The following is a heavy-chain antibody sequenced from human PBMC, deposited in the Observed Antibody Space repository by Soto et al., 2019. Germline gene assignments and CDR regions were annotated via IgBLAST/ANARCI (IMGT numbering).Heavy chain of an antibody. CDR1: GYTFTSYG. CDR2: ISAYNGNT. Sequence: GASVKVSCKASGYTFTSYGISWVRQAPGQGLEWMGWISAYNGNTKNAQKLQGRVTMTTDTSTDTAYMELRSLRSEDTAVYYCATSHVGGGPYYFDYWGQGTPVTVSS. V-gene: IGHV1-18*01. D-gene: IGHD1-26*01. J-gene: IGHJ4*02. CDR3: ATSHVGGGPYYFDY.